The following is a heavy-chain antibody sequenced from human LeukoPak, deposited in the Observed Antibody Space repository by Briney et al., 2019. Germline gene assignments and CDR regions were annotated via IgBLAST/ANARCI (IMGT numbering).Heavy chain of an antibody. V-gene: IGHV4-59*01. CDR1: GGSISNYY. CDR2: IYYSGTT. CDR3: ARDRTNYYGSGMLGYYYYYYMDV. J-gene: IGHJ6*03. D-gene: IGHD3-10*01. Sequence: SETLSLTCTVSGGSISNYYWNWIRQPPGKGLEWIGYIYYSGTTNYNPSLKSRVSMSVDTSKNQFSLKLSSVTAADTAVYYCARDRTNYYGSGMLGYYYYYYMDVWGKGTTVTISS.